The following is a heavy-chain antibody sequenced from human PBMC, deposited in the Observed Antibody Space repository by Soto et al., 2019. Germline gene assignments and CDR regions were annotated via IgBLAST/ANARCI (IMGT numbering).Heavy chain of an antibody. V-gene: IGHV1-69*01. CDR2: IIPMYGPA. CDR3: SRVAAMVRGVIDNWFDP. CDR1: GGTFSSYA. D-gene: IGHD3-10*01. J-gene: IGHJ5*02. Sequence: QVPLVQSGAEVKKPGSSVTVSCKASGGTFSSYAIHWVRQAPGQGLEWMGGIIPMYGPAKYAQRFQGRVTRAADESTTPVYMELTSLTSQDTAVYYCSRVAAMVRGVIDNWFDPWGHGNLVTVSS.